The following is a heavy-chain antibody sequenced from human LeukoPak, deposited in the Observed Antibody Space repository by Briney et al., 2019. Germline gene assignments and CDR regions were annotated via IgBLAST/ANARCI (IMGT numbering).Heavy chain of an antibody. CDR1: GFTFGSYW. V-gene: IGHV3-7*01. CDR2: INEDGRDK. Sequence: PGGSLRLSCAASGFTFGSYWMTWVRQAPGKGLEWVANINEDGRDKYYVDSLKGRFTISRDNAKNSLYLQMNSLRAEDTAVYYCAKDLAMVEMATWGQGTLVTVSS. D-gene: IGHD5-24*01. CDR3: AKDLAMVEMAT. J-gene: IGHJ5*02.